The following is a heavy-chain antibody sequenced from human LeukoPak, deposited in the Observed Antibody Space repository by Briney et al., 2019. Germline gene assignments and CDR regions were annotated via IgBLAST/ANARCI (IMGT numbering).Heavy chain of an antibody. J-gene: IGHJ6*03. CDR2: IYSGGST. V-gene: IGHV3-53*01. CDR3: ARGSYYYYYMDV. CDR1: GFTVSSNY. Sequence: GGSLRLSCAASGFTVSSNYMSWVRQAPGKGLEWVSVIYSGGSTYYADSVKGRFTISRDNSKNTLYLQMNSLRAEDTAVYYCARGSYYYYYMDVWGKGTTVTVSS.